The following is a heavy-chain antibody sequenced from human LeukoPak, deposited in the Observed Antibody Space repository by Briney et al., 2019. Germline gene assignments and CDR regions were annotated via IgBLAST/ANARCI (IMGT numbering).Heavy chain of an antibody. D-gene: IGHD6-13*01. CDR3: AREFAPGIAAAGIFDY. V-gene: IGHV1-69*05. J-gene: IGHJ4*02. Sequence: SSVKVSCXASGGTFSSYAISWVRRAPGHGLEWMGRIIPIFGTANYAQKFQGRVTITTDESTSTAYMDLSSLRSEDTAVDYCAREFAPGIAAAGIFDYWGQGTLVTVSS. CDR2: IIPIFGTA. CDR1: GGTFSSYA.